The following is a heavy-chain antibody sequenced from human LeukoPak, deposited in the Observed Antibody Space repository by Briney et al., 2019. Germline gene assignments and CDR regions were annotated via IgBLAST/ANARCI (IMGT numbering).Heavy chain of an antibody. D-gene: IGHD5-12*01. CDR1: GFTFSSYG. V-gene: IGHV3-30*18. J-gene: IGHJ4*02. CDR3: AKDHGSGYGARIYYFDY. Sequence: PGGSLRLSCAASGFTFSSYGMHWVRQAPGKGLEWVAVISYDGSNKYYADSVKGRFTISRDNSKNTLYLQMNSLRAEDTAVYYCAKDHGSGYGARIYYFDYWGQGTLVTVSS. CDR2: ISYDGSNK.